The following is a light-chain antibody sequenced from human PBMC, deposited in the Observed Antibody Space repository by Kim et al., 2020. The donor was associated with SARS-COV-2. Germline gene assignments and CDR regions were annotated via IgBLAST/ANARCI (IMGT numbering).Light chain of an antibody. J-gene: IGLJ2*01. CDR2: DVN. CDR3: SSYTSSTTVV. CDR1: TSAVGGYNY. V-gene: IGLV2-14*03. Sequence: GQSITNSCTGTTSAVGGYNYVSWYQQHPGKAPKLMIYDVNYRPSGVSNRFSGSKSGNTASLTISGLQTEDEADYYCSSYTSSTTVVFGGGTKVTVL.